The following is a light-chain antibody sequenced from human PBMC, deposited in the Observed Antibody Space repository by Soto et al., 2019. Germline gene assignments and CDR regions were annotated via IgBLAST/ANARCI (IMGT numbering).Light chain of an antibody. CDR2: KAS. J-gene: IGKJ4*01. CDR1: QGISSW. CDR3: QHYGRYPEA. Sequence: IQNTTSPSMLTASVGDRVTITCRGGQGISSWLAWYQLKPGKAPRLLIYKASSLASGVPSRFSGGGSGTEFTLTISSLEPEDCATYYCQHYGRYPEAFGGGTKVDI. V-gene: IGKV1-5*03.